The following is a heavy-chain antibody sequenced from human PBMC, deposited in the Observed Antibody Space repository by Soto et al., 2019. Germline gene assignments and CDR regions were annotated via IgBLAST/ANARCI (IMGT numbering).Heavy chain of an antibody. V-gene: IGHV1-18*01. Sequence: ASVKVSCKASGYTFTSYGISWVRQAPGQGLEWMGWISAYNGNTNYAQKLQGRVTMTTDTSTSTAYMELRSLRSDDTAVYYCARGSLQYNYYYYMDVWGKGTTVTVSS. J-gene: IGHJ6*03. D-gene: IGHD4-4*01. CDR2: ISAYNGNT. CDR1: GYTFTSYG. CDR3: ARGSLQYNYYYYMDV.